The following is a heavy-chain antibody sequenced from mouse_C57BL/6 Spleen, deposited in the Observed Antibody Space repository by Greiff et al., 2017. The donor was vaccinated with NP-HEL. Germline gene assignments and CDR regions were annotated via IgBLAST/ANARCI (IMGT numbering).Heavy chain of an antibody. CDR3: AREDYGNYKTAWFAY. Sequence: VQLQQSGPELVKPGASVKISCKASGYAFSSSWMNWVKQRPGKGLEWIGRIYPGDGDTNYNGKFKGKATLTADKSSSTAYMQLSSLTSEDSAVYFCAREDYGNYKTAWFAYWGQGTLVTVSA. J-gene: IGHJ3*01. D-gene: IGHD2-1*01. CDR2: IYPGDGDT. CDR1: GYAFSSSW. V-gene: IGHV1-82*01.